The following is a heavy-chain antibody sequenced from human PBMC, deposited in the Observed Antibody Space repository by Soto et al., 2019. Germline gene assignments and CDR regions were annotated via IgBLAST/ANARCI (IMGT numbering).Heavy chain of an antibody. Sequence: GGSLRLSCAASGFTFSSYAMSWVRQAPGKGLEWVSAISGSGGSTYYADSVKGRFTISRDNSKNTLYLQMNSLRAEDTAVYYCAKDLPLELLTVVGFPRAEMGFDYWGQGTLVTVSS. CDR2: ISGSGGST. CDR1: GFTFSSYA. V-gene: IGHV3-23*01. J-gene: IGHJ4*02. CDR3: AKDLPLELLTVVGFPRAEMGFDY. D-gene: IGHD1-7*01.